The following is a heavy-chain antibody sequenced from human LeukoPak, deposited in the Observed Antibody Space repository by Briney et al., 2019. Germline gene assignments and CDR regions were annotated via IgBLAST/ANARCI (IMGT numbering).Heavy chain of an antibody. D-gene: IGHD2-15*01. J-gene: IGHJ5*02. Sequence: GASVTVSCTASGYTFTSYDINWVRQATGQGLEWMGWMNPNSGNTGYAQKFQGRVTMTSNTSISTAYMELSSLRSEDTAVYYCARGRVYCSGGSCYYWFDPWGQGTLVTVSS. CDR3: ARGRVYCSGGSCYYWFDP. CDR1: GYTFTSYD. V-gene: IGHV1-8*01. CDR2: MNPNSGNT.